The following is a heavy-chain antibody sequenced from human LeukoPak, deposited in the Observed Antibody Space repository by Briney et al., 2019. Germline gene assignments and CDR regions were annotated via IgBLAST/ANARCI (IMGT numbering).Heavy chain of an antibody. CDR3: GKDIDFGGNSGPNFDY. Sequence: GGSLRLSCAASGFTFDDYAMHWVRQAPGKGLEWVSGISWNSGSIGYADSVKGRFTISRDNAKNSLYLQMNSLRAEDTALYYCGKDIDFGGNSGPNFDYWGQGTLVTVFS. V-gene: IGHV3-9*01. J-gene: IGHJ4*02. CDR1: GFTFDDYA. CDR2: ISWNSGSI. D-gene: IGHD4-23*01.